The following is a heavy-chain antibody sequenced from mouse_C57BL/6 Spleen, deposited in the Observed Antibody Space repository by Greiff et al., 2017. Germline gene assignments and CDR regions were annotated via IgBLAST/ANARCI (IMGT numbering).Heavy chain of an antibody. CDR3: ARWVMVVAPSY. D-gene: IGHD1-1*02. CDR1: GYTFTSYW. Sequence: QVQLQQPGAELVKPGASVKLSCKASGYTFTSYWMHWVKQRPGQGLEWIGMIHPNSGSTNYNEKFKSKATLTVDKSSSTAYMQLSSLTSEASAVYYCARWVMVVAPSYGGQGTSVTVSS. CDR2: IHPNSGST. J-gene: IGHJ4*01. V-gene: IGHV1-64*01.